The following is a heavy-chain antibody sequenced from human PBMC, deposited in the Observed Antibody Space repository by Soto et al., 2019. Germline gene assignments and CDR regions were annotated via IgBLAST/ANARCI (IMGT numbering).Heavy chain of an antibody. CDR1: GFTFSSYA. CDR3: AKLTVRGVIITFYYYGMDV. CDR2: ISGSGGST. V-gene: IGHV3-23*01. J-gene: IGHJ6*02. D-gene: IGHD3-10*01. Sequence: GSLRLSCAASGFTFSSYAMSWVRQAPGKGLEWVSAISGSGGSTYYADSVKGRFTISRDNSKNTLYLQMNSLRAEDTAVYYCAKLTVRGVIITFYYYGMDVWGQGTTVTVSS.